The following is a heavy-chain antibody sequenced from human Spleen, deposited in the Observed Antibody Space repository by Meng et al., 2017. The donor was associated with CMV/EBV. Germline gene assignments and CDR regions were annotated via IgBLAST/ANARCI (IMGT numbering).Heavy chain of an antibody. CDR3: AKDWSGGNSGFHDY. D-gene: IGHD4-23*01. Sequence: GESLKISCAASGFTFSNYGIHWVRQAPGKGLEWVAVIWSDGSNKYYADYVKGRFTISRDNYKNTVYLEMNSLGAEDTAVYYCAKDWSGGNSGFHDYWGQGTLVTVSS. CDR2: IWSDGSNK. V-gene: IGHV3-33*06. J-gene: IGHJ4*02. CDR1: GFTFSNYG.